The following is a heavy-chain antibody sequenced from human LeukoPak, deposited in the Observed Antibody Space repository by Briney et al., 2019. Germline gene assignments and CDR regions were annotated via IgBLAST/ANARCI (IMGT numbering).Heavy chain of an antibody. CDR1: GGSISSYY. CDR3: ARDRYGYSGRDYYYYYMDV. CDR2: IYTSGST. Sequence: SETLSLTCTVSGGSISSYYCSWIRQSAGKGLEWIGRIYTSGSTNYNPSLKSRVTISVDTSKNQFSLKLSSVTAADTAVYYCARDRYGYSGRDYYYYYMDVWGKGTTVTISS. V-gene: IGHV4-4*07. D-gene: IGHD5-12*01. J-gene: IGHJ6*03.